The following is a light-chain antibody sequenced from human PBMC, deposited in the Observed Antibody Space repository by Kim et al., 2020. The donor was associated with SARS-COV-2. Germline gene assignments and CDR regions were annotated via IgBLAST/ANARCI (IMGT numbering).Light chain of an antibody. J-gene: IGKJ2*02. Sequence: SPGERATLSCRASQSVSSGYLAWFQQRPGQAPRLLIYGASSRATGIPYRFSGSGSGTDFTLTISRLEPEDFAVYYCQQYGNSPRTFGQGTKLEI. CDR1: QSVSSGY. CDR2: GAS. V-gene: IGKV3-20*01. CDR3: QQYGNSPRT.